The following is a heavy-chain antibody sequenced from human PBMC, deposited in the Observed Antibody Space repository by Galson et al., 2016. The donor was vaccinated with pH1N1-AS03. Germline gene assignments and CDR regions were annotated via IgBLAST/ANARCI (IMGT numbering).Heavy chain of an antibody. CDR3: ARGRYSGFDS. D-gene: IGHD2-15*01. CDR2: TYWRSKWYI. Sequence: CAISGDSVSSNIDAWNWIRHSPSSGLEWLGRTYWRSKWYIDYALSLQSRITINQDTSKNQFSLQLTSVIPDDTAVYYCARGRYSGFDSWGQGAKSTVSS. CDR1: GDSVSSNIDA. V-gene: IGHV6-1*01. J-gene: IGHJ3*02.